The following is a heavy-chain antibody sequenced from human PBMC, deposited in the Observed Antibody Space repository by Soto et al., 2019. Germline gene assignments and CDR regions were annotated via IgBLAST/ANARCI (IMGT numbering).Heavy chain of an antibody. CDR2: ISYDVSNK. CDR1: GFTFSNYA. CDR3: AGDPAVAIYGDYLYFFDY. D-gene: IGHD4-17*01. Sequence: GGSLRLSCAASGFTFSNYAMHGVRHAPGKGLEYVAVISYDVSNKYYADSLKGRFTISRDNSKNTLYLQVNTLRAHDKAVYYCAGDPAVAIYGDYLYFFDYCGQGTLVSVSS. V-gene: IGHV3-30-3*01. J-gene: IGHJ4*02.